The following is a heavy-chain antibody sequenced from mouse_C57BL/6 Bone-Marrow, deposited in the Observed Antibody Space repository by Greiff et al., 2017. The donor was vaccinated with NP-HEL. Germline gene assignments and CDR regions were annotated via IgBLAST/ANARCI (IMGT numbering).Heavy chain of an antibody. CDR3: ASYYGSSPYWYFDV. CDR1: GFTFSSYA. D-gene: IGHD1-1*01. J-gene: IGHJ1*03. V-gene: IGHV5-4*03. Sequence: EVKLVESGGGLVKPGGSLKLSCAASGFTFSSYAMSWVRQTPEKRLEWVATISDGGSYTYYPDNVKGRFTISRDNAKNNLYLQMSHLKSEDTAMYYCASYYGSSPYWYFDVWGTGTTVTVSS. CDR2: ISDGGSYT.